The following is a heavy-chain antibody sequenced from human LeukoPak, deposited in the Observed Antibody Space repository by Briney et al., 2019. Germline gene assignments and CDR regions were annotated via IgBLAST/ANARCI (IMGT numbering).Heavy chain of an antibody. J-gene: IGHJ6*03. D-gene: IGHD2-2*01. Sequence: GASVKVSCKASGYTFTGYYMHWVRQAPGQGLEWMGWINPNSGGTNYAQKFQGRVTMTRDTSISTAYMELSRLRSDDTAVYYCARAVSQLPLTFNYYMDVWGKGTTVTISS. CDR1: GYTFTGYY. CDR3: ARAVSQLPLTFNYYMDV. CDR2: INPNSGGT. V-gene: IGHV1-2*02.